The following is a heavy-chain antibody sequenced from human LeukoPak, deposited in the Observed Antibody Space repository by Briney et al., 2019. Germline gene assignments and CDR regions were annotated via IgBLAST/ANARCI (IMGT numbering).Heavy chain of an antibody. CDR1: GFTFTSHS. Sequence: SGGSLRLSCAASGFTFTSHSLNWVRQAPGKGLEWVSSISFDSTYIYYADSLKGRFSVSRDNARNSVYLQMNGLTAEDTAVYYCARDDYGGRGEFDYWGQGTLVTVSS. J-gene: IGHJ4*02. CDR3: ARDDYGGRGEFDY. CDR2: ISFDSTYI. D-gene: IGHD4-23*01. V-gene: IGHV3-21*01.